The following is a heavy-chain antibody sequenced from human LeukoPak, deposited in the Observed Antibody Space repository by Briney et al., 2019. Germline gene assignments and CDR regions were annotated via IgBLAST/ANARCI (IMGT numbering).Heavy chain of an antibody. Sequence: GASVKVSCKASGGTFSSYAISWVRQAPGQGLEWMGWINPNSGGTNYAQKFQGRVTMTRDTSISTAYMELSRLRSDDTAVYYCARDFRYSSKGIDPWGQGTLVTVSS. CDR1: GGTFSSYA. D-gene: IGHD2-2*01. V-gene: IGHV1-2*02. CDR2: INPNSGGT. CDR3: ARDFRYSSKGIDP. J-gene: IGHJ5*02.